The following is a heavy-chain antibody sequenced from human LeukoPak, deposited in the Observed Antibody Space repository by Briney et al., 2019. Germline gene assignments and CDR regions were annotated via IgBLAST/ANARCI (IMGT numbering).Heavy chain of an antibody. CDR1: GFTFSGYS. V-gene: IGHV3-21*01. D-gene: IGHD3-22*01. CDR2: ISSSSSYI. CDR3: ARCYDSSGYYTSRYYYGMDV. J-gene: IGHJ6*02. Sequence: GGSLRLSCAASGFTFSGYSMNWVRQAPGKGLEWVSSISSSSSYIYYADSVKGRFTISRDNAKNSLYLQMNSLRAEDTAVYYCARCYDSSGYYTSRYYYGMDVWGQGTTVTVSS.